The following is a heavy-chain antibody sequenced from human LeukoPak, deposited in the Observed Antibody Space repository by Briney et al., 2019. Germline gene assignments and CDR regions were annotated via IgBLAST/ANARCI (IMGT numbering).Heavy chain of an antibody. CDR2: ISGSGGAT. CDR1: GFTLSTDA. D-gene: IGHD6-19*01. V-gene: IGHV3-23*01. CDR3: SWYDSGWSKNY. Sequence: GGSLRLSCAASGFTLSTDAMTWVRQAPGKGLEWVSAISGSGGATYYEDSVKGRFTISRDNSKNMMYLQMNSLRPEDTAVYYCSWYDSGWSKNYWGQGTLVIVSS. J-gene: IGHJ4*02.